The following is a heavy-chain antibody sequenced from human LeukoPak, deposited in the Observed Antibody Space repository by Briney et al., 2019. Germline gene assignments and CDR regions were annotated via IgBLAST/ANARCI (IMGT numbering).Heavy chain of an antibody. CDR3: ARTSISIVGATFLDY. D-gene: IGHD1-26*01. V-gene: IGHV3-64*01. CDR1: GFTFSSYG. CDR2: ISSNGGST. J-gene: IGHJ4*02. Sequence: GGSLRLSCAVSGFTFSSYGMHWVRQAPGKGLEYVSAISSNGGSTYYANSVRGRFTISRDNSKNTLYLQMGSLGAEDMAVYYCARTSISIVGATFLDYWGQGTLVTVSS.